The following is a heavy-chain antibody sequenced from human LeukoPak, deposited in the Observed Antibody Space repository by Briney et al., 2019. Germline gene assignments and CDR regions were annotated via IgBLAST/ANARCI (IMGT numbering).Heavy chain of an antibody. V-gene: IGHV5-51*01. D-gene: IGHD2-15*01. CDR3: ARQRIPYCTGGTCPFDY. CDR2: IYPGDSDT. J-gene: IGHJ4*02. Sequence: GESLKISCKGSGYSFTSYWIGWVRQMPGKVLEWMGIIYPGDSDTRYNPSFQGQVTISADKSISTAYLQWSSLKASDTAMYYCARQRIPYCTGGTCPFDYWGQGTLVTVSS. CDR1: GYSFTSYW.